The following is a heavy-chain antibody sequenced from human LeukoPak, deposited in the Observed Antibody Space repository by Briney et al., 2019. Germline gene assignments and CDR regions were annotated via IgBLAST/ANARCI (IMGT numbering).Heavy chain of an antibody. Sequence: ASVKVSCKASGGTFSSYAISWVRQAPGQGLEWMGGIIPIFGTANYAQKFQGRVTITADESTSTAYMELSSLRAEDTAVYYCAREIAAAYDAFDIWGQGTMVTVAS. V-gene: IGHV1-69*13. CDR1: GGTFSSYA. J-gene: IGHJ3*02. CDR2: IIPIFGTA. D-gene: IGHD6-13*01. CDR3: AREIAAAYDAFDI.